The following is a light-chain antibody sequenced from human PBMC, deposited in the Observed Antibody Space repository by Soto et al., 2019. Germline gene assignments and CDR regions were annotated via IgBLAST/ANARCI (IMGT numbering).Light chain of an antibody. CDR2: AAS. J-gene: IGKJ1*01. V-gene: IGKV1-39*01. CDR3: QQCYNPPWT. Sequence: DIQMTQSPSSLSASVGDRVTITCRASQSITNYLNWYQQKPGKVPKLLIYAASSLQSGVPSRFSGSGSGTDFTLTISSLQPEDFAIYYCQQCYNPPWTFGRGTKVEIK. CDR1: QSITNY.